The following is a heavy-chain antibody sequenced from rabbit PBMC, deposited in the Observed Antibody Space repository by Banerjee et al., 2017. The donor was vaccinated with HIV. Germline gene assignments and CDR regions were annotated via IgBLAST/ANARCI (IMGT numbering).Heavy chain of an antibody. J-gene: IGHJ4*01. CDR1: GFTISSSYY. V-gene: IGHV1S40*01. CDR3: ARDNDGSTNYELHFDF. CDR2: IDADNGSK. Sequence: QSLEESGGGLVQPGASLTLTCTASGFTISSSYYMCWVRQAPGKGLEWIACIDADNGSKYYASWPKGRFTISETSSTTVTLQMTSLTAADTATYFCARDNDGSTNYELHFDFRGPGTLVTVS. D-gene: IGHD3-1*01.